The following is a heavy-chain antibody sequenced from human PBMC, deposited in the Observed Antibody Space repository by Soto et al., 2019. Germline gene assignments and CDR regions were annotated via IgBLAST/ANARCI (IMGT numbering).Heavy chain of an antibody. CDR3: ARAGFWYGSGIYGYGIDV. J-gene: IGHJ6*02. V-gene: IGHV3-64*01. CDR1: GFTFSSYA. D-gene: IGHD3-10*01. Sequence: EVQLVESGGGLVQPGGSLRLSCAASGFTFSSYAMHWVRQAPGKGLEYFSAISTNGGSTYYANSVKGRLTISRDNSKNTLYLQMGSLRVEDMAVYYCARAGFWYGSGIYGYGIDVWGQGTTVTVSS. CDR2: ISTNGGST.